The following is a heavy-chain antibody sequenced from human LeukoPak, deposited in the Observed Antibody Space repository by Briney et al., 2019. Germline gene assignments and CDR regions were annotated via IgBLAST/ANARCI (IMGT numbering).Heavy chain of an antibody. CDR2: ISASGGST. D-gene: IGHD5-24*01. CDR1: GFTFSSYA. Sequence: PGGSLRLSCAASGFTFSSYAMSWVRQAPGKGLEWVSVISASGGSTYYADSVKGRFTITRDNSKNTLYLQMNSLRAEDTAVYYCAKEMATILGAFDIWGQGTMVTVSS. CDR3: AKEMATILGAFDI. J-gene: IGHJ3*02. V-gene: IGHV3-23*01.